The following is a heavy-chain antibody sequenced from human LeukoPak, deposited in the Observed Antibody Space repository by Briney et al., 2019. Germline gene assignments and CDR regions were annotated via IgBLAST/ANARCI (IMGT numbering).Heavy chain of an antibody. V-gene: IGHV4-34*01. CDR2: INHSGST. CDR3: ARLDIVVVPAASAYYYYMDV. D-gene: IGHD2-2*03. CDR1: GGSFSSYY. Sequence: SETLSLTCAVYGGSFSSYYWSWIRQPPGKGLEWIGEINHSGSTHYNPPLKSRATISVDTSKNQFSLKLSSVTAADTAVYYCARLDIVVVPAASAYYYYMDVWGKGTTVTVSS. J-gene: IGHJ6*03.